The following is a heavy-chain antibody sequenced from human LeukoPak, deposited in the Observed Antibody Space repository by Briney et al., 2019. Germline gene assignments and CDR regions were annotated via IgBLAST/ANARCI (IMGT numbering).Heavy chain of an antibody. CDR3: ARFDSSGYYLAFDI. Sequence: SVKVSCKASGGTFSSYAISWVRQAPGQGLEWMGGIIPIFGTANYAQKFQGRVTITADESTSTAYMELSSLRSEDTAVYYCARFDSSGYYLAFDIWGQGTMVTVSS. V-gene: IGHV1-69*13. J-gene: IGHJ3*02. D-gene: IGHD3-22*01. CDR1: GGTFSSYA. CDR2: IIPIFGTA.